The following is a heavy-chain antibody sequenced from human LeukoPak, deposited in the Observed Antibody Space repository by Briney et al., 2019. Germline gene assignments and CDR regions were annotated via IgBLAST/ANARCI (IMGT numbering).Heavy chain of an antibody. CDR1: GFAFSTYG. D-gene: IGHD5-18*01. J-gene: IGHJ4*02. CDR3: AKDRYSSGYSYGYLFDY. V-gene: IGHV3-30*18. CDR2: ISYDGSDK. Sequence: PGRSLRLSCAASGFAFSTYGMHWVRQAPGKGLEWVAVISYDGSDKYYADSVRGRFTISRDNAKDTQYVQMNSLRAEDTAVYYCAKDRYSSGYSYGYLFDYWGQGTLVTVSS.